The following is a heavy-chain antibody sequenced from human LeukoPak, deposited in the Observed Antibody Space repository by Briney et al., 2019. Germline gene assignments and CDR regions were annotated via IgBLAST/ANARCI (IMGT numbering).Heavy chain of an antibody. CDR2: IWHDGSKE. CDR3: AGDTPPGGEYYFEY. D-gene: IGHD3-16*01. Sequence: GRSLRLSCAASGFSFSTYGTHWVRQAPDTGLEWVALIWHDGSKEYYADSVKGRFTISRDNSKNTLYLEMNSLRADDTAVYYCAGDTPPGGEYYFEYWGQGALVTVSS. V-gene: IGHV3-33*01. J-gene: IGHJ4*02. CDR1: GFSFSTYG.